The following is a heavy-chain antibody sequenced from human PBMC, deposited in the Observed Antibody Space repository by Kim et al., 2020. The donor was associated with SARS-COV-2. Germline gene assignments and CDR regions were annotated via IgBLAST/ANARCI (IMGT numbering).Heavy chain of an antibody. J-gene: IGHJ4*02. V-gene: IGHV3-9*01. Sequence: GGSLRLSCAASGFTFGDYAMHWVRQAPGKGLEWISGITWNSDNIAYADSVKGRFTISRDNAKSSLYLQMNTLKPDDTALYYCAKGPRGSGSPYYCDYWGPGQLVTV. CDR2: ITWNSDNI. CDR3: AKGPRGSGSPYYCDY. CDR1: GFTFGDYA. D-gene: IGHD3-10*01.